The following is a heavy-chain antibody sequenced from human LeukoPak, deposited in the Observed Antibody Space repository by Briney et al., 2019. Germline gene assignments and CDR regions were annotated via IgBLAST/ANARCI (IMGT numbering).Heavy chain of an antibody. Sequence: ASVKVSCTASGYTFTSYGISWVRQAPGQRLEWMGWINAGKGNTKYSQNLQGRVTVTGDTSASTAYMELSSLTSEDTAVYYCARGSCSSTSCFMDVWGQGTTVTVSS. J-gene: IGHJ6*02. CDR3: ARGSCSSTSCFMDV. CDR2: INAGKGNT. V-gene: IGHV1-3*01. D-gene: IGHD2-2*01. CDR1: GYTFTSYG.